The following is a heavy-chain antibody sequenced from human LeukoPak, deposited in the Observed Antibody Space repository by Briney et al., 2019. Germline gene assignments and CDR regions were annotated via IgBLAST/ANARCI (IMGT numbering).Heavy chain of an antibody. CDR3: ARGDYYGPGRLDY. CDR2: SSSSSSYT. Sequence: PGGSLRLSCAASGFTFSDYYMGWIRQAPGKGLEWVSYSSSSSSYTNYADSVKGRFTISRDNAKNSLYLQMNSLRAEDTAVYYCARGDYYGPGRLDYWGQGTLVTVSS. D-gene: IGHD3-10*01. CDR1: GFTFSDYY. J-gene: IGHJ4*02. V-gene: IGHV3-11*05.